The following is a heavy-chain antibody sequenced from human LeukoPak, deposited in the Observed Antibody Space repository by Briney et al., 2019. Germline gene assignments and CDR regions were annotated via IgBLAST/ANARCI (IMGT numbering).Heavy chain of an antibody. CDR1: GFTFDGYA. Sequence: GGSLRLSCAASGFTFDGYAMHWVRQAPGKGLEWVSGISWNSDSIVYADSVKGRFTISRDNAKNSLYLQMNSLRAEDTALYHCAKGRSYYYYYSMDVWGQGTTVTVSS. CDR3: AKGRSYYYYYSMDV. CDR2: ISWNSDSI. V-gene: IGHV3-9*01. D-gene: IGHD1-14*01. J-gene: IGHJ6*02.